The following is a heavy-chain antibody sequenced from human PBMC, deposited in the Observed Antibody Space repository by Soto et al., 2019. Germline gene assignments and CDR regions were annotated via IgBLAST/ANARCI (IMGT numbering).Heavy chain of an antibody. CDR2: INSDSGGT. D-gene: IGHD2-2*01. CDR3: ARPFRGRNSCHVWFAP. Sequence: ASVKVSCKTSGYTFTDDYIYWVRQAPGQGLGWMGWINSDSGGTYYAQNFQGRVTMTRDTSISTAYVELTRLTPDDTAVYYCARPFRGRNSCHVWFAPWGHRTLVTDSS. V-gene: IGHV1-2*02. J-gene: IGHJ5*02. CDR1: GYTFTDDY.